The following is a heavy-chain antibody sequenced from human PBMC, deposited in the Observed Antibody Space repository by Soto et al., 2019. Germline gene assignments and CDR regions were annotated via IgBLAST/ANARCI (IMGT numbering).Heavy chain of an antibody. CDR3: ARVRFLADWGDFDY. Sequence: QITLKESGPMLVKPPQTLTLTCTFSGFSLSTTAMGVGWIRQPPGKALEWLALIYWDDDKRYSPSLKSRLTITKDTSKNQVVLTMTNMDPVDTATYYCARVRFLADWGDFDYWGQGTLVTVSS. J-gene: IGHJ4*02. D-gene: IGHD3-16*01. V-gene: IGHV2-5*02. CDR1: GFSLSTTAMG. CDR2: IYWDDDK.